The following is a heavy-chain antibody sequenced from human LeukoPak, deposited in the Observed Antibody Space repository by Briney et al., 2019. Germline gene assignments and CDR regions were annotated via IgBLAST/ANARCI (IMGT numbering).Heavy chain of an antibody. J-gene: IGHJ4*02. D-gene: IGHD3-10*01. Sequence: SETLSLTCTVSGGSISNYYWSWIRQPPGKGLEWIAYIYYSGSTNYNPSLKGRVTISVDTSKNQFSLKLSSVTAADTAVYYCARQESGSGNYLSYFDYWGQGTLLTVSS. CDR2: IYYSGST. V-gene: IGHV4-59*08. CDR3: ARQESGSGNYLSYFDY. CDR1: GGSISNYY.